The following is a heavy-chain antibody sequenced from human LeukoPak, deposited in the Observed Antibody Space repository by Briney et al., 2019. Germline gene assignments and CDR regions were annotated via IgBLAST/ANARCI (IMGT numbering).Heavy chain of an antibody. CDR1: GGSISSSSYY. CDR3: ARVGGYSSGMIDY. CDR2: IYYSGST. V-gene: IGHV4-39*07. D-gene: IGHD6-19*01. J-gene: IGHJ4*02. Sequence: SETLSLTCTVSGGSISSSSYYWGWIRQPPGKGLEWIGSIYYSGSTYYNPSLKSRVTISVDTSKNQFSLKLSSVTAADTAVYYCARVGGYSSGMIDYWGQGTLVTVSS.